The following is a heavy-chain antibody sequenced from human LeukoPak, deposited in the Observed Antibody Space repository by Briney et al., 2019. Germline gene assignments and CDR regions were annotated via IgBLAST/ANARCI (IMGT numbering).Heavy chain of an antibody. V-gene: IGHV3-21*01. Sequence: GGSLRLSCAASGFTFSSYSMNWVRQAPGKGLEWVSSISSSSSYIYYADSVKGRFTISRDNAKNSLYLQMNSLRAEDTAVYYCANTDYDSSGYNAFDIWGQGTMVTVSS. CDR3: ANTDYDSSGYNAFDI. D-gene: IGHD3-22*01. J-gene: IGHJ3*02. CDR2: ISSSSSYI. CDR1: GFTFSSYS.